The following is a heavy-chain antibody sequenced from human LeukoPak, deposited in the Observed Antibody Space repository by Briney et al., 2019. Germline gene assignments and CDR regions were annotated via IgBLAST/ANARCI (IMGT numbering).Heavy chain of an antibody. D-gene: IGHD2-2*01. V-gene: IGHV4-39*07. J-gene: IGHJ4*02. CDR1: GDSISGSSYH. CDR3: AGHLDCNSTTCYYYFDY. Sequence: PSETLSLTCTVSGDSISGSSYHWGWIRQPPGKGLEWIGSNYYSGTTYYSPSLKSRVTISVDTSKNQFSLKLSSVTAADTAVYYCAGHLDCNSTTCYYYFDYWGQGTLVTVSS. CDR2: NYYSGTT.